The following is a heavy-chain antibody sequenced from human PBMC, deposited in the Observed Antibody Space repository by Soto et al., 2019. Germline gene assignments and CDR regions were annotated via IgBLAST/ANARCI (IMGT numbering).Heavy chain of an antibody. D-gene: IGHD3-22*01. CDR2: IYYSGST. CDR1: GGSISSGGYY. V-gene: IGHV4-31*03. Sequence: SETLSLTCTVSGGSISSGGYYWSWIRQHPGKGLEWIGYIYYSGSTYYNPSLKSRVTISVDTSKNQFSLKLSSVTAADTAVYYCARGFHYYDSSGYYNWFDPWGQGTLVTVSS. CDR3: ARGFHYYDSSGYYNWFDP. J-gene: IGHJ5*02.